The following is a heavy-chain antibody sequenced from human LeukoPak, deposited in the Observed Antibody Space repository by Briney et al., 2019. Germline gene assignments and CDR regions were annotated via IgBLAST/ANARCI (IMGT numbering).Heavy chain of an antibody. CDR2: TYHRSTWYD. D-gene: IGHD6-13*01. J-gene: IGHJ4*02. Sequence: SQTLSLTCAISGDSVSSNNAAWNWIRQSPSRDLEWLGRTYHRSTWYDDYVVSVRSRLTITPDISKNQVSLQLNSVTPEDTAVYYCTREVAGTGGFDYWGQGITVTVSS. CDR3: TREVAGTGGFDY. CDR1: GDSVSSNNAA. V-gene: IGHV6-1*01.